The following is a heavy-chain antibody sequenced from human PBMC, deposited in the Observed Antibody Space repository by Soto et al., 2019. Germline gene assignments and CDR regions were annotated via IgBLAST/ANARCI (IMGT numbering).Heavy chain of an antibody. J-gene: IGHJ6*03. V-gene: IGHV3-7*01. CDR1: GFTFSIYW. CDR2: IKQDGSEK. D-gene: IGHD2-2*01. Sequence: EVQLVESGGGLVQPGGSLRLSCAASGFTFSIYWMSWVRQAPGKGLEWVANIKQDGSEKYYVDSVKGRFIISRDNAKNSLYVQMNSLRAEDTAVYYCARDIVVVPAAINDAEDLLEYYYYMDVWGKGTTVTVSS. CDR3: ARDIVVVPAAINDAEDLLEYYYYMDV.